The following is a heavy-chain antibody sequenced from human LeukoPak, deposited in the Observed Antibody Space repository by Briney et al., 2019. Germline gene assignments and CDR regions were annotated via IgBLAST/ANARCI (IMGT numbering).Heavy chain of an antibody. CDR3: ARGDGPIHGRYYFDY. Sequence: SQTLSLTCAISGDSFSSNSAAWNWIRQSPSRGLEWLGRTFYRSKWSSEYATSMKGRITINPDTSKNQFSLQLISVTPEDTAVYYCARGDGPIHGRYYFDYWGQGTLITVSS. J-gene: IGHJ4*02. D-gene: IGHD3-10*01. CDR2: TFYRSKWSS. CDR1: GDSFSSNSAA. V-gene: IGHV6-1*01.